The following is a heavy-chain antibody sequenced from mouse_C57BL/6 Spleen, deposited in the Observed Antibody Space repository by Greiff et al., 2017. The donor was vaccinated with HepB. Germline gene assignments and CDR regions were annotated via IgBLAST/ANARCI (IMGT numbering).Heavy chain of an antibody. V-gene: IGHV5-12*01. D-gene: IGHD1-1*01. CDR3: ARHYYGSSPYAMDY. J-gene: IGHJ4*01. CDR2: ISNGGGST. Sequence: VQLKESGGGLVQPGGSLKLSCAASGFTFSDYYMYWVRQTPEKRLEWVAYISNGGGSTYYPDTVKGRFTISRDNAKNTLYLQMSRLKSEDTAMYYCARHYYGSSPYAMDYWGQGTSVTVSS. CDR1: GFTFSDYY.